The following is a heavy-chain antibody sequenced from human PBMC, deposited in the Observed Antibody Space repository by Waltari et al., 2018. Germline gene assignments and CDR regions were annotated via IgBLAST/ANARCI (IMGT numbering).Heavy chain of an antibody. CDR2: ISSSSSYI. CDR1: GSTFSSSS. J-gene: IGHJ6*02. V-gene: IGHV3-21*01. Sequence: EVQLVESGGGLVKPGGSLRLSCAASGSTFSSSSMNWVRQAPGKGLEWVSSISSSSSYIYDADSGKVGCTISRDNAKKSLKRQINILSAENTAEYYCAGDGDCSSTSGRYYYYYGMDVWGQGTTVTVSS. CDR3: AGDGDCSSTSGRYYYYYGMDV. D-gene: IGHD2-2*01.